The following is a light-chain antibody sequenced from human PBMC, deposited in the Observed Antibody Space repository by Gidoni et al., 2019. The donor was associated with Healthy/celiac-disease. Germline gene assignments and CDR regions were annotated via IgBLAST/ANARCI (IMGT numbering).Light chain of an antibody. V-gene: IGKV3-15*01. J-gene: IGKJ1*01. CDR2: GAS. CDR1: QSVSSN. CDR3: QQYNNWRWX. Sequence: EIVMTQSPATLSVSPGERATLSCRASQSVSSNLAWYQQKPGQAPRLLIYGASTRATGIPARFSGSGSGTEFTLTISSLQSEDFAVYYCQQYNNWRWXFXQGTKVEIK.